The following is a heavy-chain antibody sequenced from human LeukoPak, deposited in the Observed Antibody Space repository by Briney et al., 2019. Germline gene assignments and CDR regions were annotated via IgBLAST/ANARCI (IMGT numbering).Heavy chain of an antibody. CDR3: ARDQPYSSSWHGWFFDP. V-gene: IGHV3-30*01. J-gene: IGHJ5*02. D-gene: IGHD6-13*01. CDR2: ISYDGSNK. CDR1: GFTFSSYA. Sequence: PGRSLRLSCAASGFTFSSYAMHWVRQAPGKGLEWVAVISYDGSNKYYADSVKGRFTISRDNSKNTLYLQMNSLRAEDTAVYYCARDQPYSSSWHGWFFDPWGQGTLVTVSS.